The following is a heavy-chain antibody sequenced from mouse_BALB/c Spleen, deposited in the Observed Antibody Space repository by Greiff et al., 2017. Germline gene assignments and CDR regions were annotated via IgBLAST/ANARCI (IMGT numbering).Heavy chain of an antibody. CDR1: GYTFTSYW. D-gene: IGHD2-4*01. CDR3: ARPRLPYYAMDY. J-gene: IGHJ4*01. V-gene: IGHV1-7*01. Sequence: QVQLLQSGADLAKPGASVKMSCTASGYTFTSYWMHWVQQRPGQGLDWIGYINTSTGYTEYNQKFKDKVTLTPDKSTSTAYMQLSSLTSEDTADYSCARPRLPYYAMDYWGQGTSVTVSS. CDR2: INTSTGYT.